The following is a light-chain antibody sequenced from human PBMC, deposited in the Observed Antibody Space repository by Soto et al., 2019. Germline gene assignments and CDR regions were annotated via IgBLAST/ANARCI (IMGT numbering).Light chain of an antibody. J-gene: IGKJ1*01. CDR3: QQYNSEGWT. CDR2: AAS. Sequence: AGRMTLSRSHLSASAGESSTITCPASQGISSYLAWYQQKPGKAPKLLIYAASTLQSGVPSRFSGSGSGTDFTLTISCLQSEDFATYYCQQYNSEGWTFGQGTKVDIK. CDR1: QGISSY. V-gene: IGKV1-8*01.